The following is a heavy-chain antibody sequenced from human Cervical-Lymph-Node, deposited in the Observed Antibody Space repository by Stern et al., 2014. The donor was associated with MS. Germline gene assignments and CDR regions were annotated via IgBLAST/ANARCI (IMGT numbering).Heavy chain of an antibody. D-gene: IGHD6-19*01. CDR1: RYTFTAYS. J-gene: IGHJ4*02. CDR2: INPNTGDT. CDR3: AAVSTTSSASPFDY. Sequence: DQLVESGAEVKKPGASLKVSCKTSRYTFTAYSFHWVRQAHGQGLQWMGWINPNTGDTTYAQTFRGRVTMTRDSSINTAYMELSRLTSDDTAVYYCAAVSTTSSASPFDYWGQGTLLTVSS. V-gene: IGHV1-2*02.